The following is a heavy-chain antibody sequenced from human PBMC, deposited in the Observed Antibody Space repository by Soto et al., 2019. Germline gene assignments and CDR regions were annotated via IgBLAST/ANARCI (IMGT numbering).Heavy chain of an antibody. Sequence: QVQLQESGPGLVKPSETLSLTCTVSDGSISSYYWSWIRQPPGKGLEWIGYIYYSGTTYYNPSLNSRVTISLDTSKSQFSLKLSAVTAADTAVYYCARAPNNGFWSTYLPSGMDVWGQGTTVTVSS. CDR2: IYYSGTT. CDR3: ARAPNNGFWSTYLPSGMDV. J-gene: IGHJ6*02. CDR1: DGSISSYY. D-gene: IGHD3-3*01. V-gene: IGHV4-59*01.